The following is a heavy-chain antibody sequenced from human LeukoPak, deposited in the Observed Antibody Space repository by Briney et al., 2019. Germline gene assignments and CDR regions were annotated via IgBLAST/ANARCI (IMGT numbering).Heavy chain of an antibody. J-gene: IGHJ4*02. V-gene: IGHV3-30*02. CDR3: AKDYGYYVSGSLLDY. Sequence: GGSLTLSCAASGFTFISYCMNWVRQVPGKGLEWVAFIRHDGANKYYTDPVKGRFTISRDNSKNTVYLQMSSLRAEDTAVYYCAKDYGYYVSGSLLDYWGQGTRVTVSS. CDR2: IRHDGANK. D-gene: IGHD3-10*01. CDR1: GFTFISYC.